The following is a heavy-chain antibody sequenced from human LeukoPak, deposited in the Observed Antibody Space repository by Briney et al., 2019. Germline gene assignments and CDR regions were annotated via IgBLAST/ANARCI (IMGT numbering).Heavy chain of an antibody. V-gene: IGHV4-34*01. CDR3: ASRYCSGGSCPLDY. CDR1: GGSFSGYY. J-gene: IGHJ4*02. D-gene: IGHD2-15*01. CDR2: INHSGST. Sequence: PSETLSLTCAVYGGSFSGYYWSWIRQPPGKGLEWIGEINHSGSTNYNPSLKSRVTISVDTSKNQFSLKLSSVTAADTAVYYCASRYCSGGSCPLDYWGRGTLVTVSS.